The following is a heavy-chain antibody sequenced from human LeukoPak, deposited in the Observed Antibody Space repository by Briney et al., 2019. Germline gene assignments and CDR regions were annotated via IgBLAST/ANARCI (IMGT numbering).Heavy chain of an antibody. D-gene: IGHD7-27*01. J-gene: IGHJ3*02. Sequence: SETLSLTCTVSGGSISSYYWSWIRQPPGKGLEWIGYIYYSGSTNYNPSLKSRVTISVDTSKNQFSLKLSSVTAADTAVYFCARAGDFGDDSYHIWGQGTMVTVSS. V-gene: IGHV4-59*01. CDR1: GGSISSYY. CDR2: IYYSGST. CDR3: ARAGDFGDDSYHI.